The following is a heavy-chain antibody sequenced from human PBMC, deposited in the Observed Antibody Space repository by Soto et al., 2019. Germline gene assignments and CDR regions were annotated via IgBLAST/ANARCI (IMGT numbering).Heavy chain of an antibody. D-gene: IGHD3-10*01. J-gene: IGHJ6*02. CDR2: IYPGDSDT. CDR1: GYSFTSYW. Sequence: GESLKISCKGSGYSFTSYWIGWVRQMPGKGLEWMGIIYPGDSDTRYSPSFQGQVTISADKSISTAYLQWSSLKASDTAMYYCAGGGVRGFINRRRDYYGMDVCGQGSTVPVS. CDR3: AGGGVRGFINRRRDYYGMDV. V-gene: IGHV5-51*01.